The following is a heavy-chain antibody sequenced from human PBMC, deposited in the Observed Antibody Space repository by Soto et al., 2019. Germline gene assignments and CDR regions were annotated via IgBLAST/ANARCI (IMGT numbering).Heavy chain of an antibody. V-gene: IGHV1-46*01. Sequence: QVQLVQSGAEVKKPGASVKVSCKTSGYSFTNYYLHWVRQAPGQGLEWMGLINPSGISTSYAQKFQGRVTMTRDTSTSTVYMDLSSLRSEDTAVYYCARSDNVVVEASSPVYFDYWGQGTLVTVSS. J-gene: IGHJ4*02. CDR2: INPSGIST. CDR3: ARSDNVVVEASSPVYFDY. D-gene: IGHD2-15*01. CDR1: GYSFTNYY.